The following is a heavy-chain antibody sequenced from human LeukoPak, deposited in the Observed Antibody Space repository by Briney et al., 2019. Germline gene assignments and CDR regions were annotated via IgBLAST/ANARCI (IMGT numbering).Heavy chain of an antibody. V-gene: IGHV3-73*01. J-gene: IGHJ5*02. CDR2: IRSKANSYTT. CDR1: GLTFSGSA. Sequence: QPGGSLRLSCAASGLTFSGSAMPWVRQASGKGLGWVGPIRSKANSYTTAYAASVKGRFTIPRDDSKNTAYLQMNSLKTEDTAVYYCTRQENPWGQGTLVTVSS. CDR3: TRQENP.